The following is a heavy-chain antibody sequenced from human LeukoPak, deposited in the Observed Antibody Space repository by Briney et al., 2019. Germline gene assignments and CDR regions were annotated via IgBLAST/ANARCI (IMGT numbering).Heavy chain of an antibody. CDR2: FDPEDGET. J-gene: IGHJ4*02. CDR3: ATDLMVVTVYGSNY. V-gene: IGHV1-24*01. CDR1: GGTFSSYA. Sequence: GASVKVSCKASGGTFSSYAISWVRQAPGQGLEWMGGFDPEDGETIYAQKFQGRVTMTEDTSTDTAYMELSSLRSEDTAVYYCATDLMVVTVYGSNYWGQGTLVTVSS. D-gene: IGHD4-23*01.